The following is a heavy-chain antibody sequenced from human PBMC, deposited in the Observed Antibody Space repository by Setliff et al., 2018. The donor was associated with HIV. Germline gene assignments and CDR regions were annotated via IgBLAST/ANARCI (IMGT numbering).Heavy chain of an antibody. J-gene: IGHJ5*02. CDR2: ISASGVST. CDR1: GFTFSSFA. Sequence: GGSLRLSCAASGFTFSSFAMNWVRQAPGKGLEWVSIISASGVSTYYADSVKDRFTISRDNSKNTVYLQMNSLRAEDTAVYYCSKFRGGTYYEGNWFDPWGQGTLVTVSS. V-gene: IGHV3-23*01. CDR3: SKFRGGTYYEGNWFDP. D-gene: IGHD1-26*01.